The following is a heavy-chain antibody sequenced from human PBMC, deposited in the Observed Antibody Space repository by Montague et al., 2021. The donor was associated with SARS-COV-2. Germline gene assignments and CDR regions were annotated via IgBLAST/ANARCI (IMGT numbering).Heavy chain of an antibody. J-gene: IGHJ6*03. CDR3: ARLGDGVVPSPILGVGPYYSYYYTDV. D-gene: IGHD3-10*01. Sequence: SETLSLTCAVHGGSFSTYSWNWIRQPPGKGLEWIGEIHHGRSTNYNPSLKSRVTISADTSKNQFSLKLTSVAAADTAVYYCARLGDGVVPSPILGVGPYYSYYYTDVWGKGTTVTVSS. CDR1: GGSFSTYS. V-gene: IGHV4-34*01. CDR2: IHHGRST.